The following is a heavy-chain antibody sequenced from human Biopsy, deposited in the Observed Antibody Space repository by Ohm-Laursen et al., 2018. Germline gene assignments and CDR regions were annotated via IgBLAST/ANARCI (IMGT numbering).Heavy chain of an antibody. CDR3: ARHAPSYSGSYWRYFDL. CDR2: INPRSGST. CDR1: GYNFPTHY. D-gene: IGHD1-26*01. J-gene: IGHJ2*01. Sequence: ASVKVSCKVSGYNFPTHYMHWVRQAPGQGLEWMAMINPRSGSTFYAQKFQDRVTMTSDTSTSTVYMELSSLRSEDTAVYFCARHAPSYSGSYWRYFDLWGRGTLVTVSS. V-gene: IGHV1-46*01.